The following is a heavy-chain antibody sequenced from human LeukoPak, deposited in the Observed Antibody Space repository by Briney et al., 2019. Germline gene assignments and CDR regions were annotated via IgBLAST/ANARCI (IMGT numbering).Heavy chain of an antibody. V-gene: IGHV3-23*01. CDR3: AELGITMIGGV. CDR2: TSSSDAGT. CDR1: GFTLSCYA. J-gene: IGHJ6*04. Sequence: GGSLRLSCAASGFTLSCYAMSWVRQAPGKGLEWVSATSSSDAGTYYAESVRGRFTISGDNAKNSLYLQMNSLRAEDTAVYYCAELGITMIGGVWGKGTTVTISS. D-gene: IGHD3-10*02.